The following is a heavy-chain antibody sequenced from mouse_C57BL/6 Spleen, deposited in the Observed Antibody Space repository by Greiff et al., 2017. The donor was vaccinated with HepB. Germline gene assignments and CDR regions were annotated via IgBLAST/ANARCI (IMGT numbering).Heavy chain of an antibody. CDR1: GFTFSSYA. D-gene: IGHD3-2*02. CDR2: ISDGGSYT. J-gene: IGHJ4*01. Sequence: EVNVVESGGGLVKPGGSLKLSCAASGFTFSSYAMSWVRQTPEKRLEWVATISDGGSYTYYPDNVKGRFTISRDNAKNNLYLQMSHLKSEDTAMYYCARALQLRLPAMDYWGQGTSVTVSS. V-gene: IGHV5-4*03. CDR3: ARALQLRLPAMDY.